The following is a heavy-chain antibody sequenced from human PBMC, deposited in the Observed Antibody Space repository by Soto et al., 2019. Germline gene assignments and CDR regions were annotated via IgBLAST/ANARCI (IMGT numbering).Heavy chain of an antibody. Sequence: PSETLSLTCTVSGGSIRGYYWSWIRQTPGKGLEWIGHIYYTGSTNYNPSLESRVTISVDTSKNQFYLKLSSVTAADTAVYYCARGLVFCSGGSCYSGDYVWGSYRRSFDYWGQGTLVTVSS. CDR3: ARGLVFCSGGSCYSGDYVWGSYRRSFDY. D-gene: IGHD3-16*02. V-gene: IGHV4-59*12. CDR2: IYYTGST. CDR1: GGSIRGYY. J-gene: IGHJ4*02.